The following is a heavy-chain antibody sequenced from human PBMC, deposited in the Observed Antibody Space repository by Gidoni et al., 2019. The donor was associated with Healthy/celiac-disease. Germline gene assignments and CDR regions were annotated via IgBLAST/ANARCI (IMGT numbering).Heavy chain of an antibody. J-gene: IGHJ4*02. D-gene: IGHD1-26*01. CDR2: MNPNSGNT. Sequence: QVQLVQSGAEVKKPGASVKVSCKASGYTFTSYDINWVRQATGQGLEWMGWMNPNSGNTGYAQKFQGRVTMTRNTSISTAYMGLSSLRSEDTAVYYCARVPYSGSSKGNPSDYWGQGTLVTVSS. CDR3: ARVPYSGSSKGNPSDY. V-gene: IGHV1-8*01. CDR1: GYTFTSYD.